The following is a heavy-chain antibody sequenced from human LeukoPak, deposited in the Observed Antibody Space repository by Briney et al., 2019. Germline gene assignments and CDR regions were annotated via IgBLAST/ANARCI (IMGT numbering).Heavy chain of an antibody. V-gene: IGHV4-59*01. D-gene: IGHD3-22*01. Sequence: PSETLSLTCTVSGGSISSYYWSWIRQPPGKGLEYIGLIYYSGSANYNPSLRSRVTISVDTSKNQFSLRLNSVTAADTAVYYCARFDISGYRAFDFWGQGTMVTVSS. CDR1: GGSISSYY. CDR2: IYYSGSA. J-gene: IGHJ3*01. CDR3: ARFDISGYRAFDF.